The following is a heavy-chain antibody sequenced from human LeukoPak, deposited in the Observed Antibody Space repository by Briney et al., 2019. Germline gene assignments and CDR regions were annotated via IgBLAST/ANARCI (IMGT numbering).Heavy chain of an antibody. CDR2: IHTSGDT. Sequence: KASETLSLTCTVSGVSISSGSYCWSWIRQPAGKGLEWIVHIHTSGDTNYNSSPKSRVTISVDTSTNQFSLRLRSVTAADTAVYYCARDPGIMVRGSRRGYDSNYYYMDVWGKGTTVTISS. CDR3: ARDPGIMVRGSRRGYDSNYYYMDV. V-gene: IGHV4-61*09. D-gene: IGHD3-10*01. J-gene: IGHJ6*03. CDR1: GVSISSGSYC.